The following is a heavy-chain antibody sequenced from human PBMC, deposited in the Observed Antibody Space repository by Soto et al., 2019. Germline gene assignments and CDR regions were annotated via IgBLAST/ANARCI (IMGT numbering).Heavy chain of an antibody. Sequence: QVQLVESGGGVVQPGRSLRLSCAASGFTFSSYAMHWVRQAPGKGLEWVTVISSDGRIKYYTESVKDRFTISRDNSKNILYLQMNSLKPDDTGIYYCARDVRYCSSADCWAWGQGTLVSVSS. D-gene: IGHD2-2*01. J-gene: IGHJ4*02. CDR1: GFTFSSYA. CDR2: ISSDGRIK. CDR3: ARDVRYCSSADCWA. V-gene: IGHV3-30*04.